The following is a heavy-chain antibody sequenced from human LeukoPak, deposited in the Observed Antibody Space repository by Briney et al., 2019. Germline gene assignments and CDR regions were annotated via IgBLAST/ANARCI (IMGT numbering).Heavy chain of an antibody. CDR2: ITRSGTTI. D-gene: IGHD3-22*01. Sequence: GGSLRLSCAASGFTFSTHEMNWVRQAPGKGLEWVSYITRSGTTIYYADSVKGRFTISRDNAKNSLYLQMNSLRDEDTAVYYCARGGNIGYDYNAFDIWGQGTMVTVSS. J-gene: IGHJ3*02. V-gene: IGHV3-48*03. CDR1: GFTFSTHE. CDR3: ARGGNIGYDYNAFDI.